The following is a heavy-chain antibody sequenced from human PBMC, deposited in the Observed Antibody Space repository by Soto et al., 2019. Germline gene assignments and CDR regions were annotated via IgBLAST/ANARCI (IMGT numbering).Heavy chain of an antibody. D-gene: IGHD2-15*01. CDR1: GYTFTSYY. Sequence: QVQLVQSGAEVKKPGASVKVSCKASGYTFTSYYMHWVRQAPGQGLEWMGIINPSGGSTSYAQKFQDRGXKTAAXXTSPVSMELSSLRSEDTAVYYCARGCSGGSCYFDYWGQGTLVTVSS. J-gene: IGHJ4*02. CDR2: INPSGGST. CDR3: ARGCSGGSCYFDY. V-gene: IGHV1-46*01.